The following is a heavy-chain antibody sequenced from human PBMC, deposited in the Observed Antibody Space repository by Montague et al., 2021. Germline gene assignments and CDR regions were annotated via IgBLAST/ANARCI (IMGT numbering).Heavy chain of an antibody. V-gene: IGHV3-48*02. Sequence: SLRLSCAASGFTFGDYSMNWVRQTPEKGLEWVAYIHKSGHTTHQADFVEGRFTISRDNAKNSLFLEMNDLRDDDTAIYYCVRDPHSLDFWGQGVLVTVSS. J-gene: IGHJ4*02. D-gene: IGHD1-26*01. CDR1: GFTFGDYS. CDR3: VRDPHSLDF. CDR2: IHKSGHTT.